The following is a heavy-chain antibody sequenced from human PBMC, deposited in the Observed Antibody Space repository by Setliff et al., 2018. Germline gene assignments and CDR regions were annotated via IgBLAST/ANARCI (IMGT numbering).Heavy chain of an antibody. CDR1: GFTFSSYE. D-gene: IGHD2-15*01. CDR3: ARDLDGGNGHDL. J-gene: IGHJ5*02. CDR2: ISSSGSTI. Sequence: PGGSLRLSCAASGFTFSSYEMNWVRQAPGKGLEWVSYISSSGSTIYYADSVKGRFTISRDNAKNSLYLQMNSLRAEDTAVYYCARDLDGGNGHDLWGRGTLVTVSS. V-gene: IGHV3-48*03.